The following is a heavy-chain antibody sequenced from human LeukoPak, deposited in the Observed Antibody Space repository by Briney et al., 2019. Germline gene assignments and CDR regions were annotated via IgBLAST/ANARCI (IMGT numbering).Heavy chain of an antibody. CDR3: AREAYQGIAVADFDY. D-gene: IGHD6-19*01. Sequence: GASVKVSCKASGYTFTSYGISWVRQAPGQGLEWMGWISAYNGNTNYAQKLQGRVTMTTDTSTSTAYMELRSLRSDDTAVYDCAREAYQGIAVADFDYWGQGTLVTVSS. J-gene: IGHJ4*02. CDR2: ISAYNGNT. V-gene: IGHV1-18*01. CDR1: GYTFTSYG.